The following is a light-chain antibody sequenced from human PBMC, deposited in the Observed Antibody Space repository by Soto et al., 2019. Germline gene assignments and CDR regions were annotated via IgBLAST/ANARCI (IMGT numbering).Light chain of an antibody. CDR1: KSDIGAGYD. V-gene: IGLV1-40*01. J-gene: IGLJ1*01. Sequence: VLTQPPSVSGAPGQRVTISCTGSKSDIGAGYDVHWYQQFPGAAPKLLIYGNTNRPSGVPDRFSGSRSGTSASLAITGLQAEDEADYFCQSFDSSLSCYVFGTGTKVTVL. CDR2: GNT. CDR3: QSFDSSLSCYV.